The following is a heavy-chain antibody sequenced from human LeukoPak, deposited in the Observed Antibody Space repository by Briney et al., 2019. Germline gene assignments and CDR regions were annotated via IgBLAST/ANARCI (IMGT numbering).Heavy chain of an antibody. Sequence: ASVKVSCKTSGFTFTTYTMHWVRQAPGQRLEWMGWINAANGNAQYSQKFQGRVTITRDTSASTAYMELSSLRSEDTAVYYCARGAPIRVAVAATFDPWGQGTLVTVPS. CDR3: ARGAPIRVAVAATFDP. CDR1: GFTFTTYT. J-gene: IGHJ5*02. CDR2: INAANGNA. V-gene: IGHV1-3*01. D-gene: IGHD6-19*01.